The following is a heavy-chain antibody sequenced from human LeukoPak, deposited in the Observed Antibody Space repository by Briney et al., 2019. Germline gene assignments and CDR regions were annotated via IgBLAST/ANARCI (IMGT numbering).Heavy chain of an antibody. CDR3: ARSDSNDNYFYYHNMDL. J-gene: IGHJ6*02. D-gene: IGHD3-22*01. V-gene: IGHV3-74*01. Sequence: PGGSLRLSCAASGFIFSNYWMHWVRQTPTKGLVWVSRIINDGSSTVYADSVKGRFTISRDSAKNTLYLQMNSLRAEDTAMYYCARSDSNDNYFYYHNMDLWGQGTTVIVSS. CDR2: IINDGSST. CDR1: GFIFSNYW.